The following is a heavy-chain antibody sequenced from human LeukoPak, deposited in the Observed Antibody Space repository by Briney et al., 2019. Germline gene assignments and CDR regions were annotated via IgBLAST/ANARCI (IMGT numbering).Heavy chain of an antibody. Sequence: PSETLSLTCAVYGGSFSGYYWSWIRQPPGKGLEWIGEINHSGSTNYNPSLKCRVTISVDTSKNQFSLKLSSVTAADTAVYYCARANYGDSYWGQGTLVTVSS. J-gene: IGHJ4*02. CDR2: INHSGST. V-gene: IGHV4-34*01. D-gene: IGHD4-17*01. CDR1: GGSFSGYY. CDR3: ARANYGDSY.